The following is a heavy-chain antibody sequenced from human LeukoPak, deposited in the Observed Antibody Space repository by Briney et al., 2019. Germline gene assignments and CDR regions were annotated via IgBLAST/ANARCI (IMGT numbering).Heavy chain of an antibody. CDR2: IRYDGSNK. CDR1: GFTFSSYG. J-gene: IGHJ5*02. V-gene: IGHV3-30*02. Sequence: GGSLRLSCAASGFTFSSYGMHWVRQAPGKGLEWVAFIRYDGSNKYYADSVKGRFTISRDNSKNTLYLQMNSLRAEDTAVYYCAGDREGGYDFWSGYGANWFDPWGQGTLVTVSS. D-gene: IGHD3-3*01. CDR3: AGDREGGYDFWSGYGANWFDP.